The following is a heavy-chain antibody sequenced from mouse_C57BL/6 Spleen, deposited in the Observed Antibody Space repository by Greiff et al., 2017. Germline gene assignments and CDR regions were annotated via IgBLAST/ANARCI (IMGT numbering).Heavy chain of an antibody. V-gene: IGHV6-3*01. CDR1: GFTFSNYW. D-gene: IGHD1-1*01. CDR2: IRLKSDNYAT. Sequence: EVQLQQSGGGLVQPGGSMKLSCVASGFTFSNYWMNWVRQSPEKGLEWVAQIRLKSDNYATHYAESVKGRFTISRDDYKSSVYLQMNNLRAEDTGIYYCTPYYYGSRGDYWGQGTTLTVSS. CDR3: TPYYYGSRGDY. J-gene: IGHJ2*01.